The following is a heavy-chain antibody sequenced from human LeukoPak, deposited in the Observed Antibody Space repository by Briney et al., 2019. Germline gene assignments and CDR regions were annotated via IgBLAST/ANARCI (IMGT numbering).Heavy chain of an antibody. J-gene: IGHJ4*02. CDR1: EFTFSTYG. Sequence: GGSLRLSCAASEFTFSTYGMSWVRQAPGKGLEWVSAISDGGSSTYYADSVKGRFTISRDDSKNTLYLQMNSLTAEDTAVYYCAKRVRYGSGNYHFDHWGQGTLVTVSS. V-gene: IGHV3-23*01. D-gene: IGHD3-10*01. CDR3: AKRVRYGSGNYHFDH. CDR2: ISDGGSST.